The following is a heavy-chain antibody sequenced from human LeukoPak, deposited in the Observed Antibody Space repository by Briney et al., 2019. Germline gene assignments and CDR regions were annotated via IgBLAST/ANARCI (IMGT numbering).Heavy chain of an antibody. CDR2: MNPNSGNT. Sequence: ASVKVSCKASGYTFTSYDINWARQATGQGLEWMGWMNPNSGNTGYAQKFQGRVTMTRNTSISTAYMELSSLRSEDTAVYYCARGPGYYDSSGYVNYWGQGTLVTVSS. D-gene: IGHD3-22*01. J-gene: IGHJ4*02. CDR1: GYTFTSYD. CDR3: ARGPGYYDSSGYVNY. V-gene: IGHV1-8*01.